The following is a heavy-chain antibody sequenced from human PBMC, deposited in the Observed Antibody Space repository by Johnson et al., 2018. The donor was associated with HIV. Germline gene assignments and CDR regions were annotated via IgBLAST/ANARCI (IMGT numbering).Heavy chain of an antibody. V-gene: IGHV3-53*01. J-gene: IGHJ3*02. CDR1: DFTVSSNY. D-gene: IGHD6-19*01. CDR2: IYSGGST. Sequence: VQLVESGGGLIQPGGSLRLSCAASDFTVSSNYMSWVRQAPGKGLEWVSVIYSGGSTYYADSVMGRFTISRDNSKNTLYLQMNSLRAEDTAVYYCARDPYSSGGNAFDIWGQGTMVTVSS. CDR3: ARDPYSSGGNAFDI.